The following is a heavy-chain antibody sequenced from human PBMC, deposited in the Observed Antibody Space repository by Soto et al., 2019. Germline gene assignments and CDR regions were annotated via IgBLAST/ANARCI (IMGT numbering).Heavy chain of an antibody. Sequence: GGSLRLSCAASGFTFSSYWMSWVRQAPGKGLEWVANIKQDGSEKYYVDSVKGRFTISRDNAKNSLYLQMNSLRAEDTAVYYCAREGFTMVRGVIPYYYYYMDVWGKGTTVTVSS. D-gene: IGHD3-10*01. CDR3: AREGFTMVRGVIPYYYYYMDV. J-gene: IGHJ6*03. V-gene: IGHV3-7*01. CDR1: GFTFSSYW. CDR2: IKQDGSEK.